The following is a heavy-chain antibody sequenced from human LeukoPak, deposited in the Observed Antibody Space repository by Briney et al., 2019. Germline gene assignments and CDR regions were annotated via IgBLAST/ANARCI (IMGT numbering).Heavy chain of an antibody. CDR3: ARRFNPDY. D-gene: IGHD5-24*01. Sequence: GGSLRLSCAASGLTFSNNWMNWVRQAPGKGLEWVANIKQDGSKKCYVDSVKGRSTISIDNTKNSLYLQMNSLRVEDTAVYYCARRFNPDYWGQGTLVTVSS. J-gene: IGHJ4*02. V-gene: IGHV3-7*01. CDR2: IKQDGSKK. CDR1: GLTFSNNW.